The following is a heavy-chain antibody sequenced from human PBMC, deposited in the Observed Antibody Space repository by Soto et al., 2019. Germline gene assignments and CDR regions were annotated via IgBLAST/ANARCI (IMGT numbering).Heavy chain of an antibody. V-gene: IGHV3-23*01. Sequence: GGSLRLSCAVSGFTFSNHAMSWVRQAPGKGLEWVSAISTAVGATYYADSVKGRFTISGDDSNNTLYLQMNSLRAEDTAVYYCAKDRTAAARNFDYWGQGTPVTVSS. CDR1: GFTFSNHA. CDR2: ISTAVGAT. J-gene: IGHJ4*02. CDR3: AKDRTAAARNFDY. D-gene: IGHD6-13*01.